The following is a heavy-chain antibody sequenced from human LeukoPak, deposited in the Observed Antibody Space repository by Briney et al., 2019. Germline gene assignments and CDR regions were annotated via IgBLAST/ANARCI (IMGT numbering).Heavy chain of an antibody. Sequence: GGSLRLSCAASGFTFSSYAMSWVRQAPGKGLEWVSAISGSGGSTYYADSVKGRFTISRDNSKSTLYLQMNSLRAEDTAVYYCAKDRYDSSGYRLAYYFDYWGQGTLVTVSS. CDR2: ISGSGGST. D-gene: IGHD3-22*01. CDR1: GFTFSSYA. J-gene: IGHJ4*02. CDR3: AKDRYDSSGYRLAYYFDY. V-gene: IGHV3-23*01.